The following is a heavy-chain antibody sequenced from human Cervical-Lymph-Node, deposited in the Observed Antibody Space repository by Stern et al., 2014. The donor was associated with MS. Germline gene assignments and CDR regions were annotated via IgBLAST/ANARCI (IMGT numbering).Heavy chain of an antibody. D-gene: IGHD5-12*01. CDR2: ISTSGGST. CDR1: GYTFTNYY. Sequence: QVQLVQSGAEVKKPGASVKISCKASGYTFTNYYLHWVRQPPGHGLEWMGVISTSGGSTSSTQKFQGRVTMTRDTSTSTVYMELSSLRSEDTAVYYCARGDIVATIGFDYWGQGTLVTVSS. V-gene: IGHV1-46*01. CDR3: ARGDIVATIGFDY. J-gene: IGHJ4*02.